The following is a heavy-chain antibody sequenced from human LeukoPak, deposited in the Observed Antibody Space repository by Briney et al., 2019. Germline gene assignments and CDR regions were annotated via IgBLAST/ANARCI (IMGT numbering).Heavy chain of an antibody. V-gene: IGHV3-7*01. Sequence: GGSLRLSCAASGFSFMSSAMSWVRQAPGKGLEWVANIKQDGSEKYYVDSVKGRFTISRDNAKNSLYLQMNSLRAEDTAVYYCASTQLYSSSSGDYWGQGTLVTVSS. J-gene: IGHJ4*02. CDR1: GFSFMSSA. D-gene: IGHD6-6*01. CDR2: IKQDGSEK. CDR3: ASTQLYSSSSGDY.